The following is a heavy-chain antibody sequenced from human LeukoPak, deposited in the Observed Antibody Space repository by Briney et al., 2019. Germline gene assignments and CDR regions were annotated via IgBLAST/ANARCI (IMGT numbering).Heavy chain of an antibody. Sequence: GGSLRLSCAASGFTFSSYSLNWVRQAPGKGLEWVSFISSSSITIYYADSVKGRFTISRDNAEKSLYLQMNSLRAEDTAVYYCARDRGGSYSAIDYWGQGTLVTASS. V-gene: IGHV3-48*04. D-gene: IGHD2-15*01. CDR3: ARDRGGSYSAIDY. CDR1: GFTFSSYS. CDR2: ISSSSITI. J-gene: IGHJ4*02.